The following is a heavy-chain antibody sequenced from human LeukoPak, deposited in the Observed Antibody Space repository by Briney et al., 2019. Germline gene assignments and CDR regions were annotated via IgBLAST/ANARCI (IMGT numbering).Heavy chain of an antibody. CDR2: IIPILGTA. CDR3: ARGRAVRGVTHYYYYYMDV. V-gene: IGHV1-69*05. CDR1: GGTFSSYA. D-gene: IGHD3-10*01. Sequence: SVKVSCKASGGTFSSYAISWVRRAPGQGLEWMGGIIPILGTANYAQKFQGRVTITTDESTSTAYMELSSLRSEDTAVYYCARGRAVRGVTHYYYYYMDVWGKGTTVTVSS. J-gene: IGHJ6*03.